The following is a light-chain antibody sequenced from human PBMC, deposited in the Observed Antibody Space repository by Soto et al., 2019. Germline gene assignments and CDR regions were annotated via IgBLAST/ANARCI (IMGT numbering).Light chain of an antibody. J-gene: IGLJ2*01. CDR1: STDVGGYNY. CDR2: EVS. CDR3: SSYTSSSTLVV. V-gene: IGLV2-14*01. Sequence: QSALTQPPSAAGSPGQSVTISCTGTSTDVGGYNYVSWYQQYPGKAPKLMIYEVSNRPSGVSNRFSGSKSGNTASLTISGLQAEDEADYYCSSYTSSSTLVVFGGGTQLTVL.